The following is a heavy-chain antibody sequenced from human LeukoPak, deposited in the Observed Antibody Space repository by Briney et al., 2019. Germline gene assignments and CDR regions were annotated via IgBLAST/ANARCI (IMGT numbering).Heavy chain of an antibody. J-gene: IGHJ4*02. CDR3: ATLPTNLSGSYVFGY. Sequence: GGSLRLSCAASGFTFSSYAMSWVRQAPGKGLEWVSAISGSGGSTYYADSVKGWFTISRDNSKNTLYLQMNSLRAEDTAVYYCATLPTNLSGSYVFGYWGQGTLVTVSS. CDR2: ISGSGGST. CDR1: GFTFSSYA. D-gene: IGHD1-26*01. V-gene: IGHV3-23*01.